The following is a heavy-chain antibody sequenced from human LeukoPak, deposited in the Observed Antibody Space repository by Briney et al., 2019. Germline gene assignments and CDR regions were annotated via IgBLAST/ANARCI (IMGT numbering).Heavy chain of an antibody. CDR1: GFTFGDYA. CDR2: IRSKAYGGTT. CDR3: TRGDDYVWGSYRYTSFEY. V-gene: IGHV3-49*04. D-gene: IGHD3-16*02. Sequence: GGSLRLSCTASGFTFGDYAMSWVRQAPGKGLEWVGFIRSKAYGGTTEYAASVKGRFTISRDDSKSIAYLQMNSLKTEDTAVYYCTRGDDYVWGSYRYTSFEYWGQGTLVTVSS. J-gene: IGHJ4*02.